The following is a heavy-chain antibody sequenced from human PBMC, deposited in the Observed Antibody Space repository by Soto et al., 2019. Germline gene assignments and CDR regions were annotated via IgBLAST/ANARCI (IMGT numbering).Heavy chain of an antibody. CDR2: ADYPGDT. V-gene: IGHV4-59*08. J-gene: IGHJ6*02. CDR3: VRHGIDSLHGLVDV. Sequence: QVQLQQSGPRLVKPSETLSLTCTVSSGPDRSHNWGWIRQPPGRGLEWIGYADYPGDTACNPSLRGRVTISADTSTNDISLTLNSVTAAATAVYYCVRHGIDSLHGLVDVWGPGTTVSVSS. CDR1: SGPDRSHN. D-gene: IGHD1-1*01.